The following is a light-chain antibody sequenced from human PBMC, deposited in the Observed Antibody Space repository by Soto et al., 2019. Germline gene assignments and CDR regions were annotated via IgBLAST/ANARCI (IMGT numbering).Light chain of an antibody. V-gene: IGLV1-47*01. CDR2: SNN. Sequence: QSVLTQPPSVSGAPGQRVTISCTGSSSNIGAGYDVHWYQQLPGTAPKLLIYSNNQRPSGVPDRFSGSKSGTSASLAISGLRSEDEADYHCAAWDDSLSGVVFGGGTKLTVL. CDR1: SSNIGAGYD. J-gene: IGLJ2*01. CDR3: AAWDDSLSGVV.